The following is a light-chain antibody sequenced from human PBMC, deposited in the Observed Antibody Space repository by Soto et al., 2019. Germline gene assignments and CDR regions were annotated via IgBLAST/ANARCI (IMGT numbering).Light chain of an antibody. CDR1: QSVSSNY. Sequence: EIVLTQSPGTLSLSPGERATLSCRASQSVSSNYLAWYQQKPGQAPRLLIYGASSRATSIPDRFSGSGSGTDFTLTISRLEPEDFAVYYCQQHGSSPQTFGQGTKVDI. J-gene: IGKJ1*01. V-gene: IGKV3-20*01. CDR3: QQHGSSPQT. CDR2: GAS.